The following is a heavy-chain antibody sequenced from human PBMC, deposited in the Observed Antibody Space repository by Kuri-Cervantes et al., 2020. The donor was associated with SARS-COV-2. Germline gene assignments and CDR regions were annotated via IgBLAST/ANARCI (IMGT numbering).Heavy chain of an antibody. J-gene: IGHJ5*02. CDR1: GFIFSSYW. CDR3: ARDVVHDFWSGYENWFDP. CDR2: INSDGSST. D-gene: IGHD3-3*01. V-gene: IGHV3-74*01. Sequence: GESLEIHCAASGFIFSSYWMHWVRQAPGKGLVWVSRINSDGSSTSYADSVKGRFTISRDNAKHTLYLQMTSLRAEDTAVYYCARDVVHDFWSGYENWFDPWGQGTLVTVSS.